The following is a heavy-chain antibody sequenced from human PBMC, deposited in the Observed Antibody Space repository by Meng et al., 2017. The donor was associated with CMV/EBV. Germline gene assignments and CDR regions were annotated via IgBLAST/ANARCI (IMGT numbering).Heavy chain of an antibody. CDR3: ARLWFGELSRFDP. Sequence: GESLKISCAASGFTFSSYWMHWVRQAPGKGLVWVSRINSDGSSTSYADSVKGRFTISRDNAKNTLYLQMNSLRAEDTAVYYCARLWFGELSRFDPWGQGTLVTVSS. J-gene: IGHJ5*02. CDR1: GFTFSSYW. D-gene: IGHD3-10*01. V-gene: IGHV3-74*01. CDR2: INSDGSST.